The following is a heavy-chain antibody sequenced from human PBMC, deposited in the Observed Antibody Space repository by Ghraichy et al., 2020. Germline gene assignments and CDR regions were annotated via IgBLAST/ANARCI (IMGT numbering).Heavy chain of an antibody. CDR1: GGSISSYY. J-gene: IGHJ3*02. Sequence: SETLSLTCTVSGGSISSYYWSWIRQPPGKGLEWIGYIYYSGSTNYNPSLKSRVTISVDTSKNQFSLKLSSVTAADTAVYYCARSGTYYDILTGYYRENAFDIWGQGTMVTVSA. D-gene: IGHD3-9*01. V-gene: IGHV4-59*01. CDR2: IYYSGST. CDR3: ARSGTYYDILTGYYRENAFDI.